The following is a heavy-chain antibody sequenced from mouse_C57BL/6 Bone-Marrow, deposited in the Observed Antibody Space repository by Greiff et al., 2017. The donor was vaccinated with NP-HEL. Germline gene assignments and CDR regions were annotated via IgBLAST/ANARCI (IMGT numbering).Heavy chain of an antibody. Sequence: QVQLKQSGAELVKPGASVKMSCKASGYTFTSYWITWVKQRPGQGLEWIGDIYPGSGSTNYNEKFKSKATLTVDTSSSTAYMQLSSLTSEDSAVYYCAREDYYGSGLLYWGQGTTLTVSS. D-gene: IGHD1-1*01. CDR3: AREDYYGSGLLY. CDR1: GYTFTSYW. J-gene: IGHJ2*01. V-gene: IGHV1-55*01. CDR2: IYPGSGST.